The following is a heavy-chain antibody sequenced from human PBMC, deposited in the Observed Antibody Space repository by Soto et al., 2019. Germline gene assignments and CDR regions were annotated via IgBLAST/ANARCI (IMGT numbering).Heavy chain of an antibody. CDR1: GFTFSSYW. J-gene: IGHJ5*02. Sequence: PGGSLRLSCVASGFTFSSYWMSWVRQAPGKGLEWVANIKQDGSEKYYVDSVKGRFTISRDNAKNSLYLQMNSLRAEDTAVYYCARGGLVGLRGWFDPWGQGTLVTVSS. V-gene: IGHV3-7*01. CDR2: IKQDGSEK. D-gene: IGHD4-17*01. CDR3: ARGGLVGLRGWFDP.